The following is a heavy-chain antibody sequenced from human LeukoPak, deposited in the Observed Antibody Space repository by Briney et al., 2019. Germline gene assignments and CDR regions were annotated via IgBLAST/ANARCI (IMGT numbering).Heavy chain of an antibody. CDR2: INPNSGGT. Sequence: ASVKVSCKASGYTFTGYYMHWVRQAPGQGLEWMGWINPNSGGTNYAQKFQGWVTMTRDTSISTAYMELSRLRSDDTAVYYCARGGSGSYYIPFDHWGQGTLVTVSS. CDR1: GYTFTGYY. D-gene: IGHD3-10*01. V-gene: IGHV1-2*04. J-gene: IGHJ5*02. CDR3: ARGGSGSYYIPFDH.